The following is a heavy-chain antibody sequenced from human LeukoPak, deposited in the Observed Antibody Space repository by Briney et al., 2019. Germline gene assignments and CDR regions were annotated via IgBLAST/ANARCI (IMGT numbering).Heavy chain of an antibody. D-gene: IGHD3-9*01. Sequence: ASVKVSCKASGYTFTGYYMHWVRQAPGQGLEWMGWIDPNSGGTNYAQKCQGRVTMTRDTSISTAYMELSRLRSDDTFFFQAEDGIRDFDWGSFDYWGQGTLVTVSS. J-gene: IGHJ4*02. CDR3: EDGIRDFDWGSFDY. V-gene: IGHV1-2*02. CDR2: IDPNSGGT. CDR1: GYTFTGYY.